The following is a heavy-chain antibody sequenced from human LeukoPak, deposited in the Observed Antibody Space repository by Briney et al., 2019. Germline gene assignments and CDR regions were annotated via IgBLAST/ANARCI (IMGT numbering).Heavy chain of an antibody. CDR2: MNPNSGNT. D-gene: IGHD3-9*01. V-gene: IGHV1-8*03. Sequence: ASVKVSCKASGYTFTSYDINWVRQATGQGLEWMGWMNPNSGNTGYAQKFQGRVTITRNTSISTAYMELSSLRSDDTAVYYCARGGYYDILTGYLEGTHDAFDIWGQGTMVTVSS. CDR3: ARGGYYDILTGYLEGTHDAFDI. CDR1: GYTFTSYD. J-gene: IGHJ3*02.